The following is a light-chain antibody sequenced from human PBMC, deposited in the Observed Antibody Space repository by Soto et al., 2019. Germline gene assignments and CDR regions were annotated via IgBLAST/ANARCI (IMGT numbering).Light chain of an antibody. CDR2: DVS. CDR1: SSDVGTYNY. V-gene: IGLV2-11*01. CDR3: CSYAGSPRYV. Sequence: QSALTQPRSVSGSPGQSVTISCTGTSSDVGTYNYVSWYQQHPGKAPKVMIYDVSERPSGVPDRFSGSKSGITASLTISGLQAEDEADYYCCSYAGSPRYVFGTGTKLTVL. J-gene: IGLJ1*01.